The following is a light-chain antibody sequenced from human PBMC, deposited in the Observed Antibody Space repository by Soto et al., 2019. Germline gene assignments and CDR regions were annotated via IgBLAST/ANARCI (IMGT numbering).Light chain of an antibody. CDR1: QSVSSN. Sequence: EIVMTQSPVTLSVSPGGRAILSCRASQSVSSNLAWYQQKPGQAPRLLIYDASNRATGIPARFSGSGSGTDFTLTISSLEPEEFAVYYCQQRSNWPITFGQGTRLEIK. CDR2: DAS. CDR3: QQRSNWPIT. V-gene: IGKV3-11*01. J-gene: IGKJ5*01.